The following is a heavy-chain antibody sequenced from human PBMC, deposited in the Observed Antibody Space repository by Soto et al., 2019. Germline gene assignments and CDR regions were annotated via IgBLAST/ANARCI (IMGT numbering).Heavy chain of an antibody. CDR2: LYYSGNT. Sequence: PSETVSLTCTVSGGSLGSGGYYWGWIRQSPGKGLEWIGNLYYSGNTFYNPSLKSRVTISVDTSKNQFYLHLSSVTAADTAIFYCASIAAPGTTHFDFWGQGTLVT. J-gene: IGHJ4*02. CDR1: GGSLGSGGYY. CDR3: ASIAAPGTTHFDF. D-gene: IGHD6-13*01. V-gene: IGHV4-39*01.